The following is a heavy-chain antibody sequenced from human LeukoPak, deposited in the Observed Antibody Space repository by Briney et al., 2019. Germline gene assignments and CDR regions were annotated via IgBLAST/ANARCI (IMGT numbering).Heavy chain of an antibody. D-gene: IGHD6-13*01. CDR3: ARHVNGYKQWGKIAAAYFDY. V-gene: IGHV4-59*08. J-gene: IGHJ4*02. CDR1: GGSVSSYY. Sequence: SETLSLTCTVSGGSVSSYYWNWIRQPPGKGLEWIGYICYSGSTNYNPSLKSPVTISVDTSKNQFSLKLSSVTAADTAVYYCARHVNGYKQWGKIAAAYFDYWGQGTLVTVSS. CDR2: ICYSGST.